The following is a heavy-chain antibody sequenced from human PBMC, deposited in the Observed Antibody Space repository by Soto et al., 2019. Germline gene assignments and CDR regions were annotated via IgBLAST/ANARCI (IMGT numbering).Heavy chain of an antibody. J-gene: IGHJ6*02. CDR3: ARGKGTEEHYLYYGLDI. Sequence: ASVKVSFKASGYTFSTYAMHWVRQAPGQSLEWMGWLNGGTGQTRYSQKFQDRVIITRDTSASTGYMELSSLTSEDTAVYYCARGKGTEEHYLYYGLDIWGQGHTVTVSS. CDR1: GYTFSTYA. V-gene: IGHV1-3*01. CDR2: LNGGTGQT.